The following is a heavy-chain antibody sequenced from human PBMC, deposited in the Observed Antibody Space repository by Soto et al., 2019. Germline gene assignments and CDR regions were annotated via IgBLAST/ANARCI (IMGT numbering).Heavy chain of an antibody. CDR2: INSDGSSI. D-gene: IGHD2-8*02. V-gene: IGHV3-74*01. Sequence: EVQLVESGGALVQPGGSLRLSCAASGFTFSSYWMHWVRQAPGKGRMWVSRINSDGSSINYADSVKGRLIISRDNAKNTLYLQMNSLRAEDTAVYYCARNSPVVYALWVDVWGQGTTVTVSS. J-gene: IGHJ6*02. CDR3: ARNSPVVYALWVDV. CDR1: GFTFSSYW.